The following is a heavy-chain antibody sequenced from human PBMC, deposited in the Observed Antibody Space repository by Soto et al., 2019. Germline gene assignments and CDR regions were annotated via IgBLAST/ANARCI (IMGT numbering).Heavy chain of an antibody. J-gene: IGHJ5*02. CDR3: ARNNFWSSNNWFDP. CDR2: INAGNGNT. CDR1: GYSFTSYA. Sequence: ASVKVSCKASGYSFTSYAMHWVRQAPGQRLEWMGWINAGNGNTKYSEKFQGRVTFTRDTSASTAYMEVSSLGSEDTAIYYCARNNFWSSNNWFDPWGQGTLVTVSS. V-gene: IGHV1-3*01. D-gene: IGHD3-3*01.